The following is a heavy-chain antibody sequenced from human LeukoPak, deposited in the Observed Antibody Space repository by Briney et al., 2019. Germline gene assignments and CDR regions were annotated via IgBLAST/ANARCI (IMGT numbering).Heavy chain of an antibody. CDR3: ARLSNFGIYYFVY. V-gene: IGHV4-59*01. CDR2: IYYSGST. D-gene: IGHD3-3*02. Sequence: SSETLSLTCTVSGGSISSYYWSWIRQPPGKGLEFIGYIYYSGSTNYNPSLKNRVTISVDTSKTQFSLKLSSVTAADTAVYYCARLSNFGIYYFVYWGQGTLVTVSS. J-gene: IGHJ4*02. CDR1: GGSISSYY.